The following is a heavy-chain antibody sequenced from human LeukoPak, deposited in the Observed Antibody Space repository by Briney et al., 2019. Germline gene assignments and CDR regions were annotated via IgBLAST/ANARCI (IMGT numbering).Heavy chain of an antibody. CDR1: GGSISSGDYY. J-gene: IGHJ3*02. CDR3: ARAPRIIVVVPAANAPGAFDI. V-gene: IGHV4-30-4*08. Sequence: PSQTLSLTCTVSGGSISSGDYYWSWIRQPRGKGLEWIGYIYYSGSTYYNPSLKSRVTISVDTSKNQFSLKLSSVTAADTAVYYCARAPRIIVVVPAANAPGAFDIWGQGTMVTVSS. D-gene: IGHD2-2*01. CDR2: IYYSGST.